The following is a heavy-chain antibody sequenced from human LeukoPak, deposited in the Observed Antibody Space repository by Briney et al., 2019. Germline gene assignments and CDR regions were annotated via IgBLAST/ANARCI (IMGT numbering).Heavy chain of an antibody. D-gene: IGHD3-22*01. Sequence: ASMKVSCKASGYTFTSYGISWVRQAPGQGLEWMGWISAYNGNTNYAQKLQGRVTMTTDTSTSTAYMELRSLRSDDTAVYYCARDGYYYDSSGYYPLGYWGQGTLVTVSS. V-gene: IGHV1-18*01. CDR1: GYTFTSYG. CDR3: ARDGYYYDSSGYYPLGY. CDR2: ISAYNGNT. J-gene: IGHJ4*02.